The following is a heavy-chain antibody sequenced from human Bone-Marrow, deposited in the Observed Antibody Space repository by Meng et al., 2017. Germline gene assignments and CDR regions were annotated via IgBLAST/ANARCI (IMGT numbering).Heavy chain of an antibody. CDR3: ARGPTTMAHDFDY. CDR1: GGSFSAYY. CDR2: INHSGST. V-gene: IGHV4-34*01. Sequence: QVQLQPLGAGLLKPSETLSLTCVVPGGSFSAYYWSWIRQPPGKGLEWIGEINHSGSTNYNPSLESRATISVDTSQNNLSLKLSSVTAADSAVYYCARGPTTMAHDFDYWGQGTLVTVSS. J-gene: IGHJ4*02. D-gene: IGHD4-11*01.